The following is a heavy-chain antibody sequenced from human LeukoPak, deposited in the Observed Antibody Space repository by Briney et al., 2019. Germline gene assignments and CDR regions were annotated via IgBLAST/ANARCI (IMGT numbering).Heavy chain of an antibody. V-gene: IGHV4-59*01. CDR1: GGSISSYY. D-gene: IGHD3-10*01. Sequence: PETLSLTCTVSGGSISSYYWSWIRQPPGKGLEWIGYIYYSGSTNYNPSLKSRVTISVDTSKNQFSLKLSSVTAADTAVYYCARAAGSYPIYYMDVWGKGTTVTVSS. CDR2: IYYSGST. J-gene: IGHJ6*03. CDR3: ARAAGSYPIYYMDV.